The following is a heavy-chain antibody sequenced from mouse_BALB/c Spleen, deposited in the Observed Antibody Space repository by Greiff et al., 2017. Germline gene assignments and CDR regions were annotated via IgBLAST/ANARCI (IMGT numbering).Heavy chain of an antibody. V-gene: IGHV1S29*02. CDR3: ARTIFPHYYGSSYEYFDV. J-gene: IGHJ1*01. D-gene: IGHD1-1*01. CDR1: GYTFTDYN. Sequence: EVQLQQSGPELVKPGASVKISCKASGYTFTDYNMHWVKQSHGKSLEWIGYIYPYNGGTGYNQKFKSKATLTVDNSSSTAYMELRSLTSEDSAVYYCARTIFPHYYGSSYEYFDVWGAGTTVTVSS. CDR2: IYPYNGGT.